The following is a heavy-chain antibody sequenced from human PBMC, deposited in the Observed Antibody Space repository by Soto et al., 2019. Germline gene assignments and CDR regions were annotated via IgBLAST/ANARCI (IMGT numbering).Heavy chain of an antibody. CDR1: GFTFSLYP. Sequence: EVKVLESGGGLVQPGGSLRLSCATSGFTFSLYPMNWVRQAPGKGLEWVSGISAGGDSTYYADSVKGRFTIFRGNSKNSVYLQMNSLRVEDTAVYYCARRVWGQGTLVTVSS. J-gene: IGHJ4*02. V-gene: IGHV3-23*01. CDR3: ARRV. CDR2: ISAGGDST.